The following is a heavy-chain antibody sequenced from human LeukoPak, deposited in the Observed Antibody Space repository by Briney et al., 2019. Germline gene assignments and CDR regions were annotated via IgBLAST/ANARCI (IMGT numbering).Heavy chain of an antibody. CDR2: ISRSSSTI. J-gene: IGHJ4*02. Sequence: GGSLRLSCTASEFTFGSSASKWVRQAPGKGLEWVSYISRSSSTIHYADSVKGRFTISRDNAKISLFLQMNSLRAEDTAVYYCSRDGGATMVRGVATYDSWGQGTLVTVSS. V-gene: IGHV3-48*04. CDR3: SRDGGATMVRGVATYDS. CDR1: EFTFGSSA. D-gene: IGHD3-10*01.